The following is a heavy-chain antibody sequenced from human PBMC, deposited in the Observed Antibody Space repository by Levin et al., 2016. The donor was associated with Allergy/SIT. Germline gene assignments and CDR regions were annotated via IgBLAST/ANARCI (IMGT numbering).Heavy chain of an antibody. CDR2: IYYSGST. V-gene: IGHV4-59*01. J-gene: IGHJ6*02. CDR3: AVGGGASRIYYYYGMDV. Sequence: RQAPGKGLEWIGYIYYSGSTNYNPSLKSRVTISVDTSKNQFSLKLSSVTAADTAVYYCAVGGGASRIYYYYGMDVWGQGTTVTVSS. D-gene: IGHD1-26*01.